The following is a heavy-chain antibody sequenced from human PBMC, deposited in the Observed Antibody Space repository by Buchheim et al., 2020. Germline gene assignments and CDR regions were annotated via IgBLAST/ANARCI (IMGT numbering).Heavy chain of an antibody. J-gene: IGHJ4*02. V-gene: IGHV4-39*01. CDR1: GGSISSSSYY. D-gene: IGHD6-25*01. CDR2: FYYSGST. Sequence: QLQLQESGPGLVKPSETLSLTCTVSGGSISSSSYYWGWIRQPPGKGLEWIGRFYYSGSTYYNPSLKSRVTISVDTSKNQFSLKLGSVTATDTAVYYCARRGGSYPFDYWGQGTL. CDR3: ARRGGSYPFDY.